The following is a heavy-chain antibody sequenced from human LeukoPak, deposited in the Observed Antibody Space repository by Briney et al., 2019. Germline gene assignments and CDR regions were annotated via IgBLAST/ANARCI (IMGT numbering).Heavy chain of an antibody. CDR2: IIPIFGTA. D-gene: IGHD5-24*01. CDR3: ARGRGDGYNSV. Sequence: ASVKVSCKASGVTFTSYAISWVRQAPGQGLEWRGGIIPIFGTANYAQKLQGRVTITADESTRSASIALSSLRCEDTAVYYCARGRGDGYNSVWGQGTMVTVSS. J-gene: IGHJ3*01. CDR1: GVTFTSYA. V-gene: IGHV1-69*13.